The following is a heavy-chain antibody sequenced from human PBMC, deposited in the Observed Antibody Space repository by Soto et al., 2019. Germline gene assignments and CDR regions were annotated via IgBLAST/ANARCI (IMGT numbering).Heavy chain of an antibody. CDR2: INHSGST. J-gene: IGHJ6*02. CDR3: ARGYQLPSYGMDV. Sequence: PSETLSLTCAVYGGSFSGYYWSWIRQPPGKGLEWIGEINHSGSTNYNPSLKSRVTISVDTSKNQFSLKLSSVTAADTAVYYCARGYQLPSYGMDVWGQGTTVTVSS. CDR1: GGSFSGYY. V-gene: IGHV4-34*01. D-gene: IGHD2-2*01.